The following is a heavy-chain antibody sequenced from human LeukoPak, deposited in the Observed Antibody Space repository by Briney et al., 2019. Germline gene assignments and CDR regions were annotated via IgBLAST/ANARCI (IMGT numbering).Heavy chain of an antibody. J-gene: IGHJ4*02. Sequence: SETLSLTCTVSGGSISSSSYYWGWIRQPPGKGLEWIGSIYYSGSTYYNPSLKSRVTISVDTSKNQFSLKLSSVTAADTAVYYCITMVRGVTYTFDYWGQGTLVTVSP. V-gene: IGHV4-39*01. D-gene: IGHD3-10*01. CDR3: ITMVRGVTYTFDY. CDR2: IYYSGST. CDR1: GGSISSSSYY.